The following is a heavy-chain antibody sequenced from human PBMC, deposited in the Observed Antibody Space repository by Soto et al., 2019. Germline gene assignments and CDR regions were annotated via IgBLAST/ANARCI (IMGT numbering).Heavy chain of an antibody. CDR2: INPSGGST. D-gene: IGHD4-17*01. Sequence: ASVKVSCKASGYTFTTYYLHWVRQAPGQGLEWMGIINPSGGSTDYAQRFQGRVTMTSDTSTSTVYMELSSLRADDTAVYYCARVVVPTTATTSNWFDPWGQGTLVTVSS. J-gene: IGHJ5*02. CDR3: ARVVVPTTATTSNWFDP. CDR1: GYTFTTYY. V-gene: IGHV1-46*01.